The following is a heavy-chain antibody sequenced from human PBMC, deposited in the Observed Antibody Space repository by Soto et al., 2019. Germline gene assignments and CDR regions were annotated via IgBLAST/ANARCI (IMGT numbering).Heavy chain of an antibody. CDR3: ARPQGGGYDLNY. CDR1: GFTFSDYY. Sequence: QVQLMESGGGLVKPGGSLRLSCAASGFTFSDYYMSWIRQAPGKGLEWVSYITRSSTYTNYADSVKGRFTISRDNAKNSLYLQMNSLRAEDTAVYYCARPQGGGYDLNYWGQGTLVTVSS. D-gene: IGHD5-12*01. V-gene: IGHV3-11*03. CDR2: ITRSSTYT. J-gene: IGHJ4*02.